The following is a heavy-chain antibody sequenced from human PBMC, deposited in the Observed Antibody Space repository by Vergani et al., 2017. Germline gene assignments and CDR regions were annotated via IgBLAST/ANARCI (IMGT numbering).Heavy chain of an antibody. Sequence: QEQLVQSGAEVRKPGASVKVSCKASGYNFTSFDINWVRLATGQGLEWMGWMNPKSGNTAYAAKFQGRITMTRDSSTDTAYMEMKSLRSEDTAIYCCARGVLDSKYSQNWFGPWDQGAVVTVSS. J-gene: IGHJ5*02. D-gene: IGHD6-6*01. CDR3: ARGVLDSKYSQNWFGP. V-gene: IGHV1-8*01. CDR2: MNPKSGNT. CDR1: GYNFTSFD.